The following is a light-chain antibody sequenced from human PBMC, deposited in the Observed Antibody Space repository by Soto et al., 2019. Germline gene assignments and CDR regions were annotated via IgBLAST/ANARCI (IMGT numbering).Light chain of an antibody. CDR3: QQRNNCPPAT. CDR2: DAS. J-gene: IGKJ4*02. CDR1: QSVGRH. V-gene: IGKV3-11*01. Sequence: EIVLTQSPATLSLSPGERATLSCRASQSVGRHLAWYQQKPGQAPRLLIYDASNRATGVPARFSGSGSGTDFTLSISRLEPEDFAVYHCQQRNNCPPATFGGGPKVEIK.